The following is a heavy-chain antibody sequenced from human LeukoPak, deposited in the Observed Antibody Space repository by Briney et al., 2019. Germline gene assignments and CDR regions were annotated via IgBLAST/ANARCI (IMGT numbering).Heavy chain of an antibody. D-gene: IGHD3-10*01. CDR2: MNPNSGNT. Sequence: ASVKVSCKASGYTFTSYDINWVRQATGQGLEWMGWMNPNSGNTGYAQKFQGRVTMTRNTSISTAYMELSSPRSEDTAVYYCARGFYYYGSGRPNYYMDVWGKGTTVTISS. CDR1: GYTFTSYD. CDR3: ARGFYYYGSGRPNYYMDV. V-gene: IGHV1-8*01. J-gene: IGHJ6*03.